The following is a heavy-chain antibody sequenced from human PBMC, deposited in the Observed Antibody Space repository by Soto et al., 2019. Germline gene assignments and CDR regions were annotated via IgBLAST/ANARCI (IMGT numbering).Heavy chain of an antibody. J-gene: IGHJ3*01. CDR3: AREGGRHCSPTRCYSAFDL. Sequence: GGSLRLSCASSGFPFSAFSMNWVRQAPGKGLEWVAYISSSGSTIYYTDSVKGRFTISRDNAKSSLYLQMDSLGDEDTAVYYCAREGGRHCSPTRCYSAFDLSCQGTMRTVS. V-gene: IGHV3-48*02. CDR1: GFPFSAFS. CDR2: ISSSGSTI. D-gene: IGHD2-2*02.